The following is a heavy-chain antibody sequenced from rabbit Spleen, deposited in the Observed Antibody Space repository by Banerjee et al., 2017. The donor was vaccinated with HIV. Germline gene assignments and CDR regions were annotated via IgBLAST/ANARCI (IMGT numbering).Heavy chain of an antibody. D-gene: IGHD7-1*01. CDR2: VDTGSSGFT. Sequence: QSLEESGGDLVKPGASLTLTCIASGVSFSGGSYMCWVRQAPGKGLEWIACVDTGSSGFTYFASWAKGRFTISKTSSTTVTLQMTSLTAADTATYFCARFYAGYGDFGYAAMWGPGTLVTVS. CDR3: ARFYAGYGDFGYAAM. CDR1: GVSFSGGSY. V-gene: IGHV1S40*01. J-gene: IGHJ4*01.